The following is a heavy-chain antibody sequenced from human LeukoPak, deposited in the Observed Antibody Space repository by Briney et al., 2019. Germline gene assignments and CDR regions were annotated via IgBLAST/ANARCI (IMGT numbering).Heavy chain of an antibody. Sequence: GGSLRLSCAASGFTFSSYEMNWVRQAPGKGLEWVSYISSSGSTIYYADSVKGRFTISRDNAKNSLYLQMNSLRAEDTAVYYCARDSSSWKQMVGGDIWGQGTMVTVSS. D-gene: IGHD6-13*01. CDR2: ISSSGSTI. J-gene: IGHJ3*02. V-gene: IGHV3-48*03. CDR3: ARDSSSWKQMVGGDI. CDR1: GFTFSSYE.